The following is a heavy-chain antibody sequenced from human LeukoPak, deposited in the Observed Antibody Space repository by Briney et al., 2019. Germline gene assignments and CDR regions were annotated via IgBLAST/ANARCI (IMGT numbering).Heavy chain of an antibody. V-gene: IGHV3-64D*09. J-gene: IGHJ3*02. Sequence: PGGSLRLFCSASGFTFRTYAMHWVRQAPGKGLECVSTFCSNGGRTYYADSVKGRFTISRDNSKNTLYLQMSSLRADDTSVYYCVKDKYYDNSAYRSGAFDIWGQGTMVTVSS. CDR3: VKDKYYDNSAYRSGAFDI. CDR1: GFTFRTYA. D-gene: IGHD3-22*01. CDR2: FCSNGGRT.